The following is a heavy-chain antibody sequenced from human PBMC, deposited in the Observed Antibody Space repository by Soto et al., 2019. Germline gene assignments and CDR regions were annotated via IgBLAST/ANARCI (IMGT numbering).Heavy chain of an antibody. V-gene: IGHV3-30*18. CDR3: AKDVVVGATTGLADYYYYYGMDV. CDR1: GFTFSSYG. Sequence: QVQLVESGGGVVQPGRSLRLSCAASGFTFSSYGMHWVRQAPGKGLEWVALISYDGSNKYYADSVKGRFTISRDNSKNTLYLQMNSLRAEDTAVYYCAKDVVVGATTGLADYYYYYGMDVWRQGTTVTVSS. J-gene: IGHJ6*02. CDR2: ISYDGSNK. D-gene: IGHD1-26*01.